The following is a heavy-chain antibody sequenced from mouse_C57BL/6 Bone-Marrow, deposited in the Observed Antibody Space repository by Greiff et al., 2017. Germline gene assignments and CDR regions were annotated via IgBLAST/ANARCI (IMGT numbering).Heavy chain of an antibody. CDR3: ARSGYDYDPAWFAY. J-gene: IGHJ3*01. V-gene: IGHV1-9*01. D-gene: IGHD2-4*01. CDR1: GYTFPGYW. Sequence: QVQLKESGAELMKPGASVKLSCKATGYTFPGYWIEWVKQRPGHGLEWIGENLPGSGSTNYNEKFKGKATFTADTSSNTAYMQLSSLTTEDSAIDYCARSGYDYDPAWFAYWGQGTLVTVSA. CDR2: NLPGSGST.